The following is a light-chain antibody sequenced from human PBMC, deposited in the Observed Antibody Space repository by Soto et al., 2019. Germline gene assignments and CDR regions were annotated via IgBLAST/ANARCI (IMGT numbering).Light chain of an antibody. CDR2: LGS. CDR1: QTLLHSNGYTY. CDR3: MQGLRPMYT. V-gene: IGKV2-28*01. J-gene: IGKJ2*01. Sequence: IALTQSPLSLSVTPGEPASISCRSSQTLLHSNGYTYLNWYLQKPGQSRQLLIYLGSNRASGVADRLSVSGSGTYFTLKINRVQAEDVGVFYCMQGLRPMYTFGQGTKLEIK.